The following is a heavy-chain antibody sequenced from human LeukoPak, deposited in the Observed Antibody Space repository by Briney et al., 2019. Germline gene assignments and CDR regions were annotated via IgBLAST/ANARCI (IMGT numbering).Heavy chain of an antibody. CDR2: IYSGGST. D-gene: IGHD5-24*01. CDR1: GFTFSSYE. V-gene: IGHV3-66*01. J-gene: IGHJ4*02. Sequence: PGGSLRLSCAASGFTFSSYEMNWVRQAPGKGLEWVSVIYSGGSTYYADSVKGRFTISRDNSKNTVYLQMNSLRAEDTAVYYCARESSGWLQLFDYWGQGTLVTVSS. CDR3: ARESSGWLQLFDY.